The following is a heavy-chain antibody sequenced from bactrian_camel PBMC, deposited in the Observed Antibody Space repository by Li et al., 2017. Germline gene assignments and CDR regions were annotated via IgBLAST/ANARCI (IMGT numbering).Heavy chain of an antibody. Sequence: HVQLVESGGGSVQAGGSLRLSCTASGFTFDDADMGWYRQTPGNECELVSSISSLGSTYYADSLKDRVTISRDNTKATVYLQLNSLKFEDTALYYCVKGAEGITYGGRWYATILDYWGQGTQVTVS. D-gene: IGHD6*01. CDR2: ISSLGST. CDR3: VKGAEGITYGGRWYATILDY. CDR1: GFTFDDAD. V-gene: IGHV3S63*01. J-gene: IGHJ4*01.